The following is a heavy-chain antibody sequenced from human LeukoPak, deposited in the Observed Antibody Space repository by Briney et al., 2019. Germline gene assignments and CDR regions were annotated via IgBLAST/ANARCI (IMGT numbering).Heavy chain of an antibody. CDR2: ISSSSSAN. Sequence: PGGSLRLSCAASGFTFSSYSMNWVRQAPGKGLEWVSYISSSSSANYYADSVEGRFTISRDNAKNSLYLQMNSLRDEDTAVYYCARERFIGGNSYGLDVWGQGTTVTVSS. V-gene: IGHV3-48*02. CDR3: ARERFIGGNSYGLDV. D-gene: IGHD5-18*01. J-gene: IGHJ6*02. CDR1: GFTFSSYS.